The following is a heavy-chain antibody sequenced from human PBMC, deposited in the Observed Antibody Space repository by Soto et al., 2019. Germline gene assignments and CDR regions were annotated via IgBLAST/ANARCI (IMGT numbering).Heavy chain of an antibody. D-gene: IGHD2-2*01. CDR2: INAGNGNT. CDR1: GYTFTSYA. J-gene: IGHJ4*02. V-gene: IGHV1-3*01. CDR3: ARDQVVPAPHDY. Sequence: GASVKVSCKASGYTFTSYAMHWVLQAPGQRLEWMGWINAGNGNTKYSQKFQGRVTITRDTSASTAYMELSSLRSEDTAVYYGARDQVVPAPHDYCGQATLVTGFS.